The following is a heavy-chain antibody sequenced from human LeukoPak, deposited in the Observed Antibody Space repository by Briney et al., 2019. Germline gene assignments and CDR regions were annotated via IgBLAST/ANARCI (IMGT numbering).Heavy chain of an antibody. J-gene: IGHJ5*02. CDR1: GFTFSSYE. CDR3: ARDASRTGTT. Sequence: GGSLRLSCAASGFTFSSYEMNWVRQAPGKGLEWVSYISSSGSTIYYADSVKGRSTISRDNAKNSVYLQMNSLRGEDTAVYYCARDASRTGTTWGQGTLVTVSS. CDR2: ISSSGSTI. D-gene: IGHD1-1*01. V-gene: IGHV3-48*03.